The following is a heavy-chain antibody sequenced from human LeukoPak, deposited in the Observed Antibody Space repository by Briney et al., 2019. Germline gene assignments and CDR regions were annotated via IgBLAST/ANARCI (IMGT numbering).Heavy chain of an antibody. D-gene: IGHD3-16*01. CDR3: ARDERYSDADHHYPDLGY. CDR2: INPNGGAT. Sequence: ASVKVSCKASGYIFTGYYLFWVRQAPGQGLEWVGWINPNGGATRYAQKFQGRVTLTCDTSIRTTYMELSSLTSDDTAVYYCARDERYSDADHHYPDLGYWGQGTLVTVSS. V-gene: IGHV1-2*02. CDR1: GYIFTGYY. J-gene: IGHJ4*02.